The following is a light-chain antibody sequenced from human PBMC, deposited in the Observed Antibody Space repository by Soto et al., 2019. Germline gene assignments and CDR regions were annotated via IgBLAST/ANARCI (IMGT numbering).Light chain of an antibody. J-gene: IGLJ1*01. CDR3: AAWDDSLNGRYV. Sequence: QLVLTQPPSASGTPGQSVTISCSGSSSHIGSNTVNWYQQLPGTAPKLLIYSNNQRPSGVPDRFSGSKSGTSASLAISGLQSEDEADYYCAAWDDSLNGRYVFGTGTKLTVL. CDR2: SNN. CDR1: SSHIGSNT. V-gene: IGLV1-44*01.